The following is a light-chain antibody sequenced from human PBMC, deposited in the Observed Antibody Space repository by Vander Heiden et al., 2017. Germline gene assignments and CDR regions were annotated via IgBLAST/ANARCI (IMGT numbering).Light chain of an antibody. J-gene: IGKJ1*01. V-gene: IGKV3-15*01. CDR1: QNVSRN. CDR2: DAS. Sequence: IVLTQSPASLSVSPGERATLACRASQNVSRNLAWYQQKPGQAPRLLIYDASTRAAGIPSRFSGSGSGTDFTLTISSLQSEDFAVYYCQHNHNWPMTFGQGTEVEFK. CDR3: QHNHNWPMT.